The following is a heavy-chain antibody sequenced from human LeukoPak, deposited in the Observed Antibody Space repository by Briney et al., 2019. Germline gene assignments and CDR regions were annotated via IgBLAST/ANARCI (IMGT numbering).Heavy chain of an antibody. CDR2: ISYDGSNK. CDR3: ARDPSYDSSGSLLIDY. Sequence: PGRSLRLSCAASGFTFSSYAMHWVRQAPGKGLEWVAVISYDGSNKYYADSVKGRFTISRDNSKNTLYLQMNSLRAEDTAVYYCARDPSYDSSGSLLIDYWGQGTLVTVSS. V-gene: IGHV3-30*04. J-gene: IGHJ4*02. CDR1: GFTFSSYA. D-gene: IGHD3-22*01.